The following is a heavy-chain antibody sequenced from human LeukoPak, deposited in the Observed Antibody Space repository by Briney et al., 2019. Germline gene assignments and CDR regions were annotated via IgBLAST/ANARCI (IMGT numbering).Heavy chain of an antibody. Sequence: GGSLRLSCEASGFTFSTFAMIWVRQPPGKGLEWVSSIFPSGGEIHYADSVRGRFTISRDNSKSTLSLQMNSLRAEDTAIYYCATYRQVLLPFESWGQGTLVTISS. D-gene: IGHD2-8*02. V-gene: IGHV3-23*01. CDR2: IFPSGGEI. CDR1: GFTFSTFA. J-gene: IGHJ4*02. CDR3: ATYRQVLLPFES.